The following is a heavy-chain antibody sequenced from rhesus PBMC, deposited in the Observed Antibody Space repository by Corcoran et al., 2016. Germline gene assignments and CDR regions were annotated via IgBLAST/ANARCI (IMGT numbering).Heavy chain of an antibody. CDR3: TRYLRSNFYFDY. J-gene: IGHJ4*01. V-gene: IGHV2-1*01. D-gene: IGHD2-15*01. Sequence: QVTLKESGPALVTPTQPLPLTCILSGFSLNTTGMGVGWIRQPPGKTLEWLAHIYWDDDKRLSTSLKSRLTISKDTSKNQVVLTMTNMDPVDTATYYCTRYLRSNFYFDYWGQGVLVTVSS. CDR1: GFSLNTTGMG. CDR2: IYWDDDK.